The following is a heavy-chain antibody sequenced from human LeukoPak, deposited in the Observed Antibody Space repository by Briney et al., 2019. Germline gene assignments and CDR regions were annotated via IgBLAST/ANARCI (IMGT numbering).Heavy chain of an antibody. Sequence: ASVKVSCKASGGTFSSYAISWVRLAPGQGLEWMGGIIPIFGTANYAQKFQGRVTITADESTSTAYMELSSLRSEDTAVYYCARVDGSGVTSRMDYYYYMDVWGKGTTVTISS. CDR2: IIPIFGTA. CDR3: ARVDGSGVTSRMDYYYYMDV. J-gene: IGHJ6*03. D-gene: IGHD3-10*01. CDR1: GGTFSSYA. V-gene: IGHV1-69*13.